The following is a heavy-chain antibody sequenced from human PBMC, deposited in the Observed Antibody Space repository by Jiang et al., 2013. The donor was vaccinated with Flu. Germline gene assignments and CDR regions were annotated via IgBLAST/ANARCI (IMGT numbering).Heavy chain of an antibody. CDR1: GYTLTELS. CDR2: FDPEDGEA. Sequence: KPGASVKVSCKVSGYTLTELSMHWVRQAPGKGLEWMGGFDPEDGEAIYAQKFQGRVTMTEDTSTDTAYMELSSLRSEDTAVYYCATAQGYCSITSCYIFDYWGQGALVTVSS. J-gene: IGHJ4*02. D-gene: IGHD2-2*01. V-gene: IGHV1-24*01. CDR3: ATAQGYCSITSCYIFDY.